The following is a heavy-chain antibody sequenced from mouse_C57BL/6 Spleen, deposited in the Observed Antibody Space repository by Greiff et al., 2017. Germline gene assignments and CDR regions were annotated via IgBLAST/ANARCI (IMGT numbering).Heavy chain of an antibody. D-gene: IGHD2-5*01. V-gene: IGHV1-64*01. CDR2: IHPNSGST. CDR1: GYTFTSYW. CDR3: ARVGYSNRTFLYYAMDY. J-gene: IGHJ4*01. Sequence: QVQLQQPGAELVKPGASVKLSCKASGYTFTSYWMHWVKQRPGQGLEWIGMIHPNSGSTNYNEKFKSKATLTVDKSSSTAYMQLSSLTSEDSAVYYCARVGYSNRTFLYYAMDYWGQGTSVTVSS.